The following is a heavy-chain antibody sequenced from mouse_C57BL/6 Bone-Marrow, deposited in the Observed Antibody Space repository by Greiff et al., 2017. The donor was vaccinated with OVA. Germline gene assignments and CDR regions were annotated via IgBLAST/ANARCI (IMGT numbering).Heavy chain of an antibody. CDR1: GYTFTSYW. V-gene: IGHV1-61*01. CDR2: IYPSDSET. CDR3: ARSGGYYVSFAY. D-gene: IGHD2-3*01. Sequence: QVQLQQPGAELVRPGSSVKLSCKASGYTFTSYWMDWVKQRPGQGLEWIGNIYPSDSETHYNQKFKDKATLTVDKSSSTAYMQLSSLTSEDSAVDYCARSGGYYVSFAYWGQGTLVTVSA. J-gene: IGHJ3*01.